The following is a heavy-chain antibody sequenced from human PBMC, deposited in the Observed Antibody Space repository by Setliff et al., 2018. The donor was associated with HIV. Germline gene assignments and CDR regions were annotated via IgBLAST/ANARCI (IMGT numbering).Heavy chain of an antibody. V-gene: IGHV1-18*01. CDR2: ISAYNGNT. Sequence: ASVKVSCKASGYTFTSYGISWVRQAPGQGLEWMGWISAYNGNTNYAQKLQGRVTMTTDTSTSTAYMELRSLRSDDTAVYYCARDYYDSSGYIFFPGLPDYGMDVWGQGTTVTVSS. CDR1: GYTFTSYG. D-gene: IGHD3-22*01. J-gene: IGHJ6*02. CDR3: ARDYYDSSGYIFFPGLPDYGMDV.